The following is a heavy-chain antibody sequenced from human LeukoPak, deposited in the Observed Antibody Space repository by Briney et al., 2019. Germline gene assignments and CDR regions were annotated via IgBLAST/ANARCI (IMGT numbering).Heavy chain of an antibody. D-gene: IGHD6-19*01. CDR3: ARERGYSSGWYSDY. Sequence: GGFLRLSCAASGFTFSSYAMSWVRQAPGKGLEWVSTINGSGDRKYYTDSVKGRFTISRDNAKNSLYLQMNSLRAEDTAVYYCARERGYSSGWYSDYWGQGTLVTVSS. CDR2: INGSGDRK. CDR1: GFTFSSYA. V-gene: IGHV3-23*01. J-gene: IGHJ4*02.